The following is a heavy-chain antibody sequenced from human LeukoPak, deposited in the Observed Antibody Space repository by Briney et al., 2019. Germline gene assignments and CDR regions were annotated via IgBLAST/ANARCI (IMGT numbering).Heavy chain of an antibody. J-gene: IGHJ3*02. D-gene: IGHD3-10*01. Sequence: SETLSLTCTVSGGSMSNYYWNWIRQPPGNGLEWIGYVYYSGTTNYNPSLKSRVSMSVDTSKTPFSLKLSSVTAVDTAVYYCAKSNGYGLVDIWGQGTMVTVSS. CDR1: GGSMSNYY. CDR3: AKSNGYGLVDI. V-gene: IGHV4-59*01. CDR2: VYYSGTT.